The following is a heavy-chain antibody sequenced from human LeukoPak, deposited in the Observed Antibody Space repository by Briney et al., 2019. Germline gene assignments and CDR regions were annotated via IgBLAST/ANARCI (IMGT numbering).Heavy chain of an antibody. CDR2: ISGSGGST. CDR3: AKDLKVTPPYYDFWSGSGVDY. V-gene: IGHV3-23*01. Sequence: GGSLKLSCAASGFTFSSYAMSWVRQAPGKGLEWVSAISGSGGSTYYADSVKGRFTISRDNSKNTLYLQMNSLRAEDTAVYYCAKDLKVTPPYYDFWSGSGVDYWGQGTLVTVSS. CDR1: GFTFSSYA. J-gene: IGHJ4*02. D-gene: IGHD3-3*01.